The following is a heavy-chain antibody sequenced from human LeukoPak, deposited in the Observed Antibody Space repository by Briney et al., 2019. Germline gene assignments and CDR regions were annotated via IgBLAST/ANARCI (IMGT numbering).Heavy chain of an antibody. V-gene: IGHV4-34*01. CDR2: INHSGYT. D-gene: IGHD5-12*01. Sequence: PSETLSLTCAVSGVPFSNYYWSWVRQSPRQGVEWIGEINHSGYTNYNPSLKSRVTMSIDTSKNQFSLRLTSVTAADTGVYYCTRAVAGHPDWGQGTLVTVSS. CDR3: TRAVAGHPD. J-gene: IGHJ4*02. CDR1: GVPFSNYY.